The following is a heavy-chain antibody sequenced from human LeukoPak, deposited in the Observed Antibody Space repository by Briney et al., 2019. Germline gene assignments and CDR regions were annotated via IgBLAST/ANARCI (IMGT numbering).Heavy chain of an antibody. CDR3: ARGSGYDFRAFDI. CDR2: INPNSGGT. V-gene: IGHV1-2*02. Sequence: ASVKLSCKASGYTFIGYYLHWLRQAPGQGPGWMGWINPNSGGTNYSEKFQGRVTMTRDTSISTAYMELSRLRSDDTAVYYCARGSGYDFRAFDIWGQGTMVTVSS. CDR1: GYTFIGYY. J-gene: IGHJ3*02. D-gene: IGHD5-12*01.